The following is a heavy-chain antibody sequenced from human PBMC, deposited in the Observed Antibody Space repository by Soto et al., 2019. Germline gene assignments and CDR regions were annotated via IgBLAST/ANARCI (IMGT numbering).Heavy chain of an antibody. CDR1: GGSFSGYY. D-gene: IGHD5-12*01. V-gene: IGHV4-34*01. CDR3: ARTGIVVATIPTNWFDP. CDR2: INHSGST. Sequence: SETLSLTCAVYGGSFSGYYWSWIRQPPGKGLEWIGEINHSGSTNYNPSLKSRVTISVDTSKNQFSLKLSSVTAADTAVYYCARTGIVVATIPTNWFDPWGQGTLVTVSS. J-gene: IGHJ5*02.